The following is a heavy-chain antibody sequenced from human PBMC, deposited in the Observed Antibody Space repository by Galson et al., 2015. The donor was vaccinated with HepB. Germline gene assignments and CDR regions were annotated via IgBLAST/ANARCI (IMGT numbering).Heavy chain of an antibody. D-gene: IGHD3-10*01. J-gene: IGHJ4*02. V-gene: IGHV5-10-1*01. CDR3: ARTDWPPYGSGRGSY. Sequence: QSGAEVKKPGESLRISCKGSGYSFTSYWISWVRQMPGKGREWMGRIDPSDSYTNYSPSFQGHVTISADKSISTAYLQWSSLKASDTAMYYCARTDWPPYGSGRGSYWGQGTLVTVPS. CDR1: GYSFTSYW. CDR2: IDPSDSYT.